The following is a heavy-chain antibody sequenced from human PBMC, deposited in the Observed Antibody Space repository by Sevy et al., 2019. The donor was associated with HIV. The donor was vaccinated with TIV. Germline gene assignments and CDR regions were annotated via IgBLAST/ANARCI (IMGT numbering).Heavy chain of an antibody. CDR2: ISGGGGST. V-gene: IGHV3-23*01. Sequence: GGSLRLSCAASGFLFNNFAMGWVRQAPGKGLEWVSVISGGGGSTYYAASVKGRFTISRENSKNTVFLQMNSLRAENTAAYYCAKHRGSRPSYAMDVWGQGTTVTVSS. J-gene: IGHJ6*02. CDR1: GFLFNNFA. CDR3: AKHRGSRPSYAMDV. D-gene: IGHD3-16*01.